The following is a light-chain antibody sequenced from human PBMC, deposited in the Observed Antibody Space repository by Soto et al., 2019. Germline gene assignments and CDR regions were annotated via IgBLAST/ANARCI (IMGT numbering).Light chain of an antibody. J-gene: IGLJ1*01. CDR2: DVS. CDR1: SSDVGGYNY. CDR3: CSYAGSYIFV. V-gene: IGLV2-11*01. Sequence: QSALTQPRSVSGSPGQSVTISCTGASSDVGGYNYVSWYQQHPGKAPKLMIYDVSQRPSGVPDRFSGSKSGNTASLTISGLQAEYEADSYCCSYAGSYIFVVVTGTKVTVL.